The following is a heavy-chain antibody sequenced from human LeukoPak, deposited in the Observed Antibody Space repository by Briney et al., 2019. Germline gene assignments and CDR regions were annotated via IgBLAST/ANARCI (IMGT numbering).Heavy chain of an antibody. D-gene: IGHD3-10*01. V-gene: IGHV3-30*18. CDR1: GFTFSSYG. Sequence: GGSLRLSCAASGFTFSSYGMHWVRQAPGKGLEWVAVISYDGSNKYYAESVKGRFTISRDNSKNTLYLQMNSLRAEDTAVYYCAKDVLLWFGELLSRFDYWGQGTLVTVSS. CDR3: AKDVLLWFGELLSRFDY. CDR2: ISYDGSNK. J-gene: IGHJ4*02.